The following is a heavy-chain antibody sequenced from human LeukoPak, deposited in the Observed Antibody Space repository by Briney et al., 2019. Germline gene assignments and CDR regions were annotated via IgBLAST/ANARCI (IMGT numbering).Heavy chain of an antibody. Sequence: PGGSLRLSCAASGFTFSDYYMNWIRQAPGKGLEWVSAISGSGGSTYYADSVKGRFTISRDNSKNTLYLQMNSLRAEDTAVYYCAKDNGDYLDYWGQGTLVTVSS. V-gene: IGHV3-23*01. CDR3: AKDNGDYLDY. CDR1: GFTFSDYY. J-gene: IGHJ4*02. D-gene: IGHD4-17*01. CDR2: ISGSGGST.